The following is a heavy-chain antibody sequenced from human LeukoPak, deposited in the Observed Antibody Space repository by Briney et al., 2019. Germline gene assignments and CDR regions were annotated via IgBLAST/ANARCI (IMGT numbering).Heavy chain of an antibody. CDR2: IRSKAYGGTT. D-gene: IGHD6-19*01. Sequence: LSLTCAVYGGSFSGYYWSWIRQPPGKGLEWIGFIRSKAYGGTTEDAASVKGRFTISRDDSKSIAYLQMNSLKTEDTAVYYCTRVIAVAGKRFDPWGQGTLVTVSS. CDR3: TRVIAVAGKRFDP. J-gene: IGHJ5*02. CDR1: GGSFSGYY. V-gene: IGHV3-49*03.